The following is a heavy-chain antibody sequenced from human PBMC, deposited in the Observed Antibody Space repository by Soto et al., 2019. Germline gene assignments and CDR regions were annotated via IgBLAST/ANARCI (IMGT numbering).Heavy chain of an antibody. CDR3: ARDRNTDYYGSGSYPYYYYGMDV. J-gene: IGHJ6*02. Sequence: QVQLVQSGAEVKKPGSSVKVSCKASGGTFSSYTISWVRQAPGQGLEWMGRIIPILGIANYARKFQGRVTITADKSTSTAYMELSSLRSEDTAVYYCARDRNTDYYGSGSYPYYYYGMDVWGQGTTVTVSS. D-gene: IGHD3-10*01. V-gene: IGHV1-69*08. CDR1: GGTFSSYT. CDR2: IIPILGIA.